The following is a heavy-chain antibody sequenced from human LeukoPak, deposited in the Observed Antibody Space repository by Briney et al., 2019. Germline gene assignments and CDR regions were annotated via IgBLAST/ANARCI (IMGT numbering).Heavy chain of an antibody. Sequence: SETLSLTCTVSGGSISSYYWSWIRQPPGKGLEWIGYIYYSGSTNYNPPLKSRVTISVDTSKNQFSPKLSSVTAADTAVYYCARERSYSSGYDYWGQGTLVTVSS. J-gene: IGHJ4*02. CDR1: GGSISSYY. CDR3: ARERSYSSGYDY. CDR2: IYYSGST. D-gene: IGHD6-19*01. V-gene: IGHV4-59*01.